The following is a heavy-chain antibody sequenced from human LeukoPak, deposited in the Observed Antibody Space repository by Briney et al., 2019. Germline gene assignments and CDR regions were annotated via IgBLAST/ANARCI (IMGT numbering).Heavy chain of an antibody. CDR1: GGTFSSYA. J-gene: IGHJ5*02. CDR3: ARVPCGSTSCYAGGHWFDP. Sequence: ASVKVSCKASGGTFSSYAISWVRQAPGQGLEWMGGIIPIFGTANYAQKFQGRVTITTDESTSTAYMELSSLRSEDTAMYYCARVPCGSTSCYAGGHWFDPWGQGTLVTVSS. D-gene: IGHD2-2*01. V-gene: IGHV1-69*05. CDR2: IIPIFGTA.